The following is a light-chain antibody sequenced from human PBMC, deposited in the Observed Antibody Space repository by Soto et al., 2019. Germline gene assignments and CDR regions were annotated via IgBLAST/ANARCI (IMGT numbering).Light chain of an antibody. CDR2: GAS. CDR3: QQYGSSPLT. CDR1: QSVSG. J-gene: IGKJ4*01. V-gene: IGKV3-20*01. Sequence: IVLPQSLATLSVSPGERKALSRRASQSVSGMDWYKQKRGQAPRLLNEGASSRATGIPDRVSGSGSGTDFTLSISRLEPEDFAVYYCQQYGSSPLTFGGGTKVDNK.